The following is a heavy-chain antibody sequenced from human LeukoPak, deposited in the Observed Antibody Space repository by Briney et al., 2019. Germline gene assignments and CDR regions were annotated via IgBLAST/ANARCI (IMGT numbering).Heavy chain of an antibody. J-gene: IGHJ6*02. Sequence: SETLSLTCTVSGGSICSYYWSWIRQPPGKGLEWIGYIYYSGGTNYNPSLKSRVTISVDTSKSQFSLNLSSVTTADTAVYYCARDSLYDYYYYAMDVWGQGTTVTVSS. CDR2: IYYSGGT. CDR3: ARDSLYDYYYYAMDV. V-gene: IGHV4-59*01. D-gene: IGHD2-2*02. CDR1: GGSICSYY.